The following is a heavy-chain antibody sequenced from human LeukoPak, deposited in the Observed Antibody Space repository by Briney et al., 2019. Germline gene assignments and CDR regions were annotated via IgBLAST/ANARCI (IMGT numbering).Heavy chain of an antibody. J-gene: IGHJ4*02. Sequence: GGSLRLSCAASGFTFSDYYMSWIRQAPGKGLEWVSYISSSGSTIYYADSVKGRFTISRDNAKNSLYLQMNSLRAEDTAVYYCARGASLSTSFAYYFHYWGQGTLVTVSS. V-gene: IGHV3-11*01. D-gene: IGHD3-3*01. CDR1: GFTFSDYY. CDR2: ISSSGSTI. CDR3: ARGASLSTSFAYYFHY.